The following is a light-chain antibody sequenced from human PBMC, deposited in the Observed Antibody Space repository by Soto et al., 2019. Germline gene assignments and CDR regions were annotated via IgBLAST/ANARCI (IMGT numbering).Light chain of an antibody. Sequence: DIQMTQSPSSLSASVGDRVTITCRASQSISSYLNWYQQKPGKAPKLLIYAASSLHSGVPSRFSGSGPGTDFTLTISSLQPEDFATYYCQQSYSTPPWTFGQGTKVEIK. V-gene: IGKV1-39*01. CDR1: QSISSY. J-gene: IGKJ1*01. CDR3: QQSYSTPPWT. CDR2: AAS.